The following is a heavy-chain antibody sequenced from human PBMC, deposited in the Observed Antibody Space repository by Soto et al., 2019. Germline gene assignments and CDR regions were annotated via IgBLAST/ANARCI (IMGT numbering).Heavy chain of an antibody. CDR3: AKDLRGYSYGYDY. Sequence: VGSLRLSCAASGFTFSSYAMSWVRQAPGKGLEWVSAISGSGGSTYYADSVKGRFTISRDNSKNTLYLQMNSLRAEDTAVYYCAKDLRGYSYGYDYWGQGTLVTVSS. CDR1: GFTFSSYA. J-gene: IGHJ4*02. D-gene: IGHD5-18*01. V-gene: IGHV3-23*01. CDR2: ISGSGGST.